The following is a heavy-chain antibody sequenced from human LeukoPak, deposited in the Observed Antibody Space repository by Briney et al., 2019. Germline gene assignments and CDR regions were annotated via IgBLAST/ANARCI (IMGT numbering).Heavy chain of an antibody. CDR3: AISLWFGESRAFDI. D-gene: IGHD3-10*01. CDR1: GGSISSYY. CDR2: IYYSGST. J-gene: IGHJ3*02. Sequence: SETLSLTCTVSGGSISSYYWSWIRQPPGKGLEWIGYIYYSGSTNYNPSLKSRVTISVDTSKNQFSLKLRSVTAADTAVYYCAISLWFGESRAFDIWGQGTMVTVSS. V-gene: IGHV4-59*08.